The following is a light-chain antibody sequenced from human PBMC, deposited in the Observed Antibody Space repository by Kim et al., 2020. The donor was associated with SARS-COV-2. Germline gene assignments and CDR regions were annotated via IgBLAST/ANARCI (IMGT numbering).Light chain of an antibody. Sequence: SYELTQPPSVSVSPGQTASITCSGYKLGDKYVSWYQQKSGQSPVVVIYQDSQRPSGIPERFSGSNSGNTATLTISGTQAMDEGDYYCQAWDSGTQNYVFGTGTKVTVL. CDR1: KLGDKY. CDR2: QDS. V-gene: IGLV3-1*01. CDR3: QAWDSGTQNYV. J-gene: IGLJ1*01.